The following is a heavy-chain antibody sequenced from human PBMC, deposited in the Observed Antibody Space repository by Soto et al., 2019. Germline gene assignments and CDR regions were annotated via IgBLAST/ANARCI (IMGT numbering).Heavy chain of an antibody. CDR3: ARDVRQNGSGSYYIDIPNYYFDY. J-gene: IGHJ4*02. D-gene: IGHD3-10*01. CDR1: GFTFSSYG. V-gene: IGHV3-33*01. Sequence: GGSLRLSCAASGFTFSSYGMHWVRQAPGKGLEWVAVIWYDGSNKYYADSVKGRFTISRDNSKNTLYLQMNSLGAEDTAVYYCARDVRQNGSGSYYIDIPNYYFDYWGQGTLVTVSS. CDR2: IWYDGSNK.